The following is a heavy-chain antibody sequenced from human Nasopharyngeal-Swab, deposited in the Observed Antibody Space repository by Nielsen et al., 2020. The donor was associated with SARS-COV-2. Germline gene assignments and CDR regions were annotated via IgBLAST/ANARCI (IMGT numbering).Heavy chain of an antibody. D-gene: IGHD6-19*01. J-gene: IGHJ5*02. CDR2: IIPILGIA. V-gene: IGHV1-69*02. Sequence: WVGQAPGQGLEWMGRIIPILGIANYAQKFQGRVTITADKSTGTAYMELSSLRSEDTAVYYCARRKMAVAGTWWFDPWGQGTLVTVSS. CDR3: ARRKMAVAGTWWFDP.